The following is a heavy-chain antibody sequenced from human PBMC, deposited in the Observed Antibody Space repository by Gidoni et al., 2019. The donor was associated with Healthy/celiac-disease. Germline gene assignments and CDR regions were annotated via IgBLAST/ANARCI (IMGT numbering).Heavy chain of an antibody. CDR2: IYHSGST. D-gene: IGHD6-19*01. CDR3: ARSIAVAGTAFDY. J-gene: IGHJ4*02. V-gene: IGHV4-4*02. Sequence: GLEWIGEIYHSGSTNYNPSLKSRVTISVDKSKNQFSLKLSSVTAADTAVYYCARSIAVAGTAFDYWGQGTLVTVSS.